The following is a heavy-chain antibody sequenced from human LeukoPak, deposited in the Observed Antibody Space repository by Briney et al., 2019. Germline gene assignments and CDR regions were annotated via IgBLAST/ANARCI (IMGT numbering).Heavy chain of an antibody. CDR2: MNPNSVNT. V-gene: IGHV1-8*01. J-gene: IGHJ6*03. D-gene: IGHD2-2*01. CDR3: ARGRRGVVVPAASNYYSYMDV. Sequence: ASVKVSCKASGYTFTSYEINWVRQATGQGLEWMGWMNPNSVNTGYAQKLQGRVTMTRNTSISTAYMELSSLRSEDTAVYYCARGRRGVVVPAASNYYSYMDVWGKGTTITVSS. CDR1: GYTFTSYE.